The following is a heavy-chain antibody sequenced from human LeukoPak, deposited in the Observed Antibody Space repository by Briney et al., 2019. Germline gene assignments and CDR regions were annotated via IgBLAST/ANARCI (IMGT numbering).Heavy chain of an antibody. CDR3: ARELWFVNAPGSWLDP. D-gene: IGHD3-10*01. CDR2: IFHTGNS. V-gene: IGHV4-30-2*01. J-gene: IGHJ5*02. CDR1: GDSPSSGDYS. Sequence: SETLSLTCAVSGDSPSSGDYSWSWIRQPSGRGLEWIGYIFHTGNSYYNPSLKSRVTISVDRSKNRFSLRLTSVTAADTAVYYCARELWFVNAPGSWLDPWGQGILVTVSS.